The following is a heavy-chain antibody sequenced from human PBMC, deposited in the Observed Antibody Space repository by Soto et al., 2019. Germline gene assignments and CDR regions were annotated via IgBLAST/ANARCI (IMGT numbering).Heavy chain of an antibody. Sequence: HPGGSLRLSCAASGFTFSSYAMHWVRQAPGKGLEWVAVISYDGSNKYYADSVKGRFTISRDNSKNTLYLQMNSLRAEDTAVYYWARKLGGVASRDLGMGYFDLGGRAPVLPVSS. J-gene: IGHJ2*01. CDR2: ISYDGSNK. D-gene: IGHD3-16*01. CDR3: ARKLGGVASRDLGMGYFDL. CDR1: GFTFSSYA. V-gene: IGHV3-30-3*01.